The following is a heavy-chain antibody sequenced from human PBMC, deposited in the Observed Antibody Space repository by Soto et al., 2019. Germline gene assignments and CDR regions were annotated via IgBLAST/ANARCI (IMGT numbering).Heavy chain of an antibody. CDR1: GFSLSTSGVG. CDR3: AHTPAEYDILTGHRYYFDY. J-gene: IGHJ4*02. Sequence: ESGPTLVNPTQTLTLTCTFSGFSLSTSGVGVGWIRQPPGKALEWLALIYWDDDKRYSPSLKSRLTITKDTSKNQVVLTMTNMDPVDTATYYCAHTPAEYDILTGHRYYFDYWGQGTLVTVSS. D-gene: IGHD3-9*01. V-gene: IGHV2-5*02. CDR2: IYWDDDK.